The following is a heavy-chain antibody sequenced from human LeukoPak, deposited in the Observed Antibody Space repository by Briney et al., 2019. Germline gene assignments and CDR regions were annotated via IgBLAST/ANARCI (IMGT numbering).Heavy chain of an antibody. Sequence: GGSLRLSCTASGFTFSSYAMHWVRQAPGKGLEWVAVISYDGSNKYYADSVKGRFTISRDNSKNTLYLQMNSLRAEDTAVYYCARYYDSSGIDYWGQGTLVTVSS. CDR1: GFTFSSYA. J-gene: IGHJ4*02. CDR3: ARYYDSSGIDY. V-gene: IGHV3-30-3*01. D-gene: IGHD3-22*01. CDR2: ISYDGSNK.